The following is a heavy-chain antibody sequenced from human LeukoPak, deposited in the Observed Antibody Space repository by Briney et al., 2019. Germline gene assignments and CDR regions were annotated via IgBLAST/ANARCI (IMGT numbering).Heavy chain of an antibody. CDR1: GGTFSSYA. CDR2: ISVYNGNT. J-gene: IGHJ4*02. CDR3: ARMILLLGDVLTVPPRGFDY. Sequence: ASVKVSCKASGGTFSSYAISWVRRAPGQGLEWLGRISVYNGNTNYAQKLQGRVTMTTDTSTSTAYMELRSLRSDDTAVYYCARMILLLGDVLTVPPRGFDYWGQGTLVTVSS. V-gene: IGHV1-18*01. D-gene: IGHD3-9*01.